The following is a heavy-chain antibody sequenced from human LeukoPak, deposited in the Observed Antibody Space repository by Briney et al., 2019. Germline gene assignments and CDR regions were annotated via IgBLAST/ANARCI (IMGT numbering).Heavy chain of an antibody. V-gene: IGHV1-18*01. CDR3: ARDWSYGGNLDAFDI. J-gene: IGHJ3*02. CDR1: GYTFTSYD. CDR2: ISAYNGNT. Sequence: ASVKVSCKASGYTFTSYDINWVRQAPGQGLEWMGWISAYNGNTNYAQKLQGRVTMSTDTSTSTAYMELRSLRSDDTAVYYCARDWSYGGNLDAFDIWGQGTMVTVSS. D-gene: IGHD4-23*01.